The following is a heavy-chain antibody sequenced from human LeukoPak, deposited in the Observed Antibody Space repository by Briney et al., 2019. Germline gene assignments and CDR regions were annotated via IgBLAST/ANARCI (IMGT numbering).Heavy chain of an antibody. Sequence: PGGSLRLSRAASGFTFSEHYMDWVRQAPGKGLEWVGRTANKAHTYTTDYAASVKGRFTISRDASKNSLYLQMNSLRTEDTAVYCCAAMIRGVGIWGHGTLVTVSS. CDR1: GFTFSEHY. CDR2: TANKAHTYTT. D-gene: IGHD3-10*01. J-gene: IGHJ4*03. V-gene: IGHV3-72*01. CDR3: AAMIRGVGI.